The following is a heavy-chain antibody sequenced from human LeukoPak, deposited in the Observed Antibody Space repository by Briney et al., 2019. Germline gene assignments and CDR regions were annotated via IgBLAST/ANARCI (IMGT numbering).Heavy chain of an antibody. J-gene: IGHJ4*02. CDR2: IYYSGTT. Sequence: SETLSLTCTVSGGSISGYYWTWIRQPPGKGLEWIGYIYYSGTTNYNPSLKSRVTTSVDTSKNQFSLRLSSVTAADTAVYYCARLGPAYDYVRITGIDYWGQGTLVTVSS. CDR3: ARLGPAYDYVRITGIDY. V-gene: IGHV4-59*01. D-gene: IGHD3-16*01. CDR1: GGSISGYY.